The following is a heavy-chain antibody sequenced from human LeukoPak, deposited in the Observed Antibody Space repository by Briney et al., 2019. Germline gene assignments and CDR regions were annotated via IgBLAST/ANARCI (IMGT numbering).Heavy chain of an antibody. CDR2: INHSGST. CDR3: ARGRYSYGYYFDY. D-gene: IGHD5-18*01. J-gene: IGHJ4*02. Sequence: SETLSLTCAVYGGSFSGYYWSWIRQPPGKGLEWIGEINHSGSTNYNPSLKSRVTISVDTSKNQSSLKLSSVTAADTAVYYCARGRYSYGYYFDYWGQGTLVTVSS. CDR1: GGSFSGYY. V-gene: IGHV4-34*01.